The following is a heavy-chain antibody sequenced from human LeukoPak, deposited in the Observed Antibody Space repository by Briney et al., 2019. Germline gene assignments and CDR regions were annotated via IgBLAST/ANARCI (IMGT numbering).Heavy chain of an antibody. CDR2: INEDGSIT. CDR3: ARVRGGYNQYYYYGMDV. Sequence: GGSLRLSCAVSGFTFRTYWMHWVRQVPGEGLVWVSRINEDGSITNYADSVKGRFSISRDNAKNTLYLQMNSLRAEDTAVYYCARVRGGYNQYYYYGMDVWGQGTTVTVSS. V-gene: IGHV3-74*01. D-gene: IGHD5-24*01. CDR1: GFTFRTYW. J-gene: IGHJ6*02.